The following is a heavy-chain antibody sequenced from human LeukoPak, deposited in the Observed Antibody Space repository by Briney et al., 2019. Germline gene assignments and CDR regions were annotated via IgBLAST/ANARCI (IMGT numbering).Heavy chain of an antibody. CDR2: ISHDGSNQ. CDR3: AKDRRAYCSGGSGYYNFDY. CDR1: GFTFSSYG. V-gene: IGHV3-30*18. Sequence: PGGSLRLSCAASGFTFSSYGMHWDRQAPGKGLEWVAVISHDGSNQYYADSVKGRFTISRDNSKSTLYLQMNSLRAEDTAVYYCAKDRRAYCSGGSGYYNFDYWGQGTLVTVSS. D-gene: IGHD2-15*01. J-gene: IGHJ4*02.